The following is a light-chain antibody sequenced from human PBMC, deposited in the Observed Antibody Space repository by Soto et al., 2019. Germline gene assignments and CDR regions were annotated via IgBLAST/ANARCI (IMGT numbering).Light chain of an antibody. CDR3: QQYHDTGT. V-gene: IGKV3-20*01. J-gene: IGKJ1*01. CDR1: QVISSSF. Sequence: EIVLTQSPGTLSLSPGERASLSCRARQVISSSFLAWYHQKPGQAPRLLISGASSRATGIPDRFSGSGDGTDFTLTINSLEPEDFAVYYCQQYHDTGTFGQGTKV. CDR2: GAS.